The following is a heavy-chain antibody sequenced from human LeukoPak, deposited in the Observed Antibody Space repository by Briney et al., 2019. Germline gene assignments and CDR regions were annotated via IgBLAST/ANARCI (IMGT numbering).Heavy chain of an antibody. CDR3: ARDKIVGATNFDY. Sequence: GGSLRLSCAASGSTFSSYWMSWVRQAPGKGLEWVANIKQDGSEKYYVDSVKGRFTISRDNAKNSLYLQMNSLRAEDTAVYYCARDKIVGATNFDYWGQGTLVTVSS. D-gene: IGHD1-26*01. J-gene: IGHJ4*02. V-gene: IGHV3-7*01. CDR1: GSTFSSYW. CDR2: IKQDGSEK.